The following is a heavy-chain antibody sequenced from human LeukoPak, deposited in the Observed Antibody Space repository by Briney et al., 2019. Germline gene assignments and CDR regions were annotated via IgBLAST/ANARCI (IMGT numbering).Heavy chain of an antibody. CDR1: GGSFSGYY. CDR3: ARGSTSTNWLDP. J-gene: IGHJ5*02. D-gene: IGHD2-2*01. Sequence: SETLSLTCAVYGGSFSGYYWSWIRQPPGKGLEWIGEINHSGSTSRIPSLKSRVTISVDTSKNRFSLKLSSVTAADTAVYYCARGSTSTNWLDPWGQGTLVTVSS. CDR2: INHSGST. V-gene: IGHV4-34*01.